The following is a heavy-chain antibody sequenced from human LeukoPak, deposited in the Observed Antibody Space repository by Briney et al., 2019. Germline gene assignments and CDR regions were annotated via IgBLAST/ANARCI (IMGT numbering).Heavy chain of an antibody. CDR2: IYSSGST. CDR3: ARVKASSTSWTFDQ. J-gene: IGHJ4*02. CDR1: GGSINSYY. V-gene: IGHV4-4*07. D-gene: IGHD2-2*01. Sequence: SETLSLTCSVSGGSINSYYWSWIRQSGGKGLEWIGRIYSSGSTVYNPSLNSRLTMSIDTSKNQFSLTLKSVTATDTAVYYCARVKASSTSWTFDQWGQGALVTVSS.